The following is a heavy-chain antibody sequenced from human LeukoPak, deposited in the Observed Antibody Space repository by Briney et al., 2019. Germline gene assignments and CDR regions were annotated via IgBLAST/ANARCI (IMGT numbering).Heavy chain of an antibody. Sequence: GGSLRLSCAASGFTFSSYSMNWVRQAPGKGLEWVSYISSSSSTIYYADSVKGRFTISRDNAKNSLYLQMNSLRAGDTAVYYCARDPSSWYYYYMDVWGKGTTVTVSS. V-gene: IGHV3-48*01. CDR2: ISSSSSTI. J-gene: IGHJ6*03. D-gene: IGHD6-13*01. CDR3: ARDPSSWYYYYMDV. CDR1: GFTFSSYS.